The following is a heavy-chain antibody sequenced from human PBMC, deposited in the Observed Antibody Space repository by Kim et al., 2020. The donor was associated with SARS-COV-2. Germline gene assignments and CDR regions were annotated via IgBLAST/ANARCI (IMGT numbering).Heavy chain of an antibody. CDR2: IYPGDSDT. D-gene: IGHD6-13*01. Sequence: GESLKISCKGSGYSFTSYWIGWVRQMPGKGLEWMGIIYPGDSDTRYSRSFQGQVTISADKSISTAYLQWSSLKASDTAMYYCARRGWAAAGTGIGYAFDIWGQGTMVTVSS. CDR3: ARRGWAAAGTGIGYAFDI. V-gene: IGHV5-51*01. J-gene: IGHJ3*02. CDR1: GYSFTSYW.